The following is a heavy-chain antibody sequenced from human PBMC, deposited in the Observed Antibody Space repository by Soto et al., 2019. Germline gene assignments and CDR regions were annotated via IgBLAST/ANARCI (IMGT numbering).Heavy chain of an antibody. CDR1: GGPISRGDYY. D-gene: IGHD6-13*01. V-gene: IGHV4-30-4*01. Sequence: SETLSLTCTVSGGPISRGDYYWSWIRQSPGKGLEWIGYMHYSGSTYYNPSLKSRVTISVDTTKNQFSLKMSSVTAANTVVYYCASRGPAAAEVDSWGQGTLVTVSS. CDR2: MHYSGST. CDR3: ASRGPAAAEVDS. J-gene: IGHJ4*02.